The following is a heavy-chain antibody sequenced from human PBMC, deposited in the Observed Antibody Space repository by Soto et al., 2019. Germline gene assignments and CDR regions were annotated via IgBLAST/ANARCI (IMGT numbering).Heavy chain of an antibody. V-gene: IGHV3-11*01. CDR3: ARDRSSSWYGRGYHYYGMDV. Sequence: GGVLSLSCAASGFTSSDYYMSWIRQAPGKGLEWVSYISDSGSALYHADSVRGRFTISRDNAKNSLYLQMNSLRAEDTAVYYCARDRSSSWYGRGYHYYGMDVWGQGTTVTVSS. D-gene: IGHD6-13*01. J-gene: IGHJ6*02. CDR2: ISDSGSAL. CDR1: GFTSSDYY.